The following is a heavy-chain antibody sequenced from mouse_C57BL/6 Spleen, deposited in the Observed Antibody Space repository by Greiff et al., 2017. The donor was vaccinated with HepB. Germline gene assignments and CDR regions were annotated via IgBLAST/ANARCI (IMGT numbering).Heavy chain of an antibody. D-gene: IGHD2-4*01. Sequence: VQLQQSGAELVRPGASVTLSCTASGFNIKDDYMHWVKPRPEQGLEWIGWIDPENGDTEYASKFQGKATITADTSSNTAYLQLSSLTSEDTSVYYCTTEEYDYDHWGQGTTLTVSS. CDR2: IDPENGDT. J-gene: IGHJ2*01. CDR1: GFNIKDDY. CDR3: TTEEYDYDH. V-gene: IGHV14-4*01.